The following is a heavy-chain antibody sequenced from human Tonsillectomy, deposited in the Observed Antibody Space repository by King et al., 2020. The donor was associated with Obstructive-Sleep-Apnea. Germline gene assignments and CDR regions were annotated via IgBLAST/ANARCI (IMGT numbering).Heavy chain of an antibody. CDR2: ISYEGINK. CDR1: GFTFSNYA. Sequence: VQLVESGGGVVQPGRSLRLSCTASGFTFSNYAMHWVRQAPGKGLEWVAIISYEGINKYYADSVKGRFTISRDNSKNTVYLELNSLRAEDAAVYYCARDLKDFYSSGSYWGQGTLITVSS. CDR3: ARDLKDFYSSGSY. D-gene: IGHD3-10*01. J-gene: IGHJ4*02. V-gene: IGHV3-30*04.